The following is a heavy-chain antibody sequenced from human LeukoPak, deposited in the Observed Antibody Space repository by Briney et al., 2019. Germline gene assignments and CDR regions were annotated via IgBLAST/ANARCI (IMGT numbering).Heavy chain of an antibody. CDR2: ISAYNGNT. CDR3: ARDIGHYYDSSGYTS. J-gene: IGHJ4*02. V-gene: IGHV1-18*01. Sequence: ASVKVSCKASGYTFTSYGISWVRQAPGQGLEWMGWISAYNGNTNYAQKLQGRVTMTTDTSTSTAYMELRSLRSDDTAVYYCARDIGHYYDSSGYTSWGQGTLVTVSS. D-gene: IGHD3-22*01. CDR1: GYTFTSYG.